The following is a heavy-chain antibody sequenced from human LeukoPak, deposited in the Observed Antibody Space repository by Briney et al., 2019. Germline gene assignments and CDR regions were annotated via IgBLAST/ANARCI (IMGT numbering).Heavy chain of an antibody. CDR2: IYPDDSDT. CDR3: ARQRGSSGTINWLDP. V-gene: IGHV5-51*01. D-gene: IGHD3-10*01. Sequence: GESLKISCQGSGYSFSTYWIGWVRQLPGEGLEWMGVIYPDDSDTRYSPSFQGQVTISADRSIWTAYLQWTSLKASDTATYYCARQRGSSGTINWLDPWGQGTLVTVSS. CDR1: GYSFSTYW. J-gene: IGHJ5*02.